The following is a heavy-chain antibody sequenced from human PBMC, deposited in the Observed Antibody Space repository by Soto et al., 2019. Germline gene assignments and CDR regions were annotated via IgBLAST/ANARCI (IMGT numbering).Heavy chain of an antibody. V-gene: IGHV4-34*01. D-gene: IGHD2-15*01. CDR1: GGSFSGYY. CDR3: ARGTSCSGGSCYSFKTYYYYYYMDV. J-gene: IGHJ6*03. Sequence: QVQLQQWGAGLLKPSETLSLTCAVYGGSFSGYYWSWIRQPPGKGLEWIGEINHSGSTNYNPSLKSRVTKSVDTSKNQFSLKLSSVTAADTAVYYCARGTSCSGGSCYSFKTYYYYYYMDVWGKGTTVTVSS. CDR2: INHSGST.